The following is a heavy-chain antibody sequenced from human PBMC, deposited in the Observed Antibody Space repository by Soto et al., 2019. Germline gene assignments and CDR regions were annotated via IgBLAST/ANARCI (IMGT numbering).Heavy chain of an antibody. V-gene: IGHV3-48*01. CDR3: ARDDGFGELWVGYYFDY. D-gene: IGHD3-10*01. J-gene: IGHJ4*02. CDR1: GFTFSSYS. CDR2: ISSSSSTI. Sequence: GGSLRLSCAASGFTFSSYSMNWVRQAPGKGLEWVSYISSSSSTIYYADSVKGRFTISRDNAKNSLYLQMNSLRAEDTAVYYCARDDGFGELWVGYYFDYWGQGTLVTVSS.